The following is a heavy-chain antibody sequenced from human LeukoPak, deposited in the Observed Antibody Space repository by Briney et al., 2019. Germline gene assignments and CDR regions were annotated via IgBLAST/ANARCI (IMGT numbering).Heavy chain of an antibody. CDR2: INPHSGST. J-gene: IGHJ4*02. V-gene: IGHV1-2*02. CDR1: GYTFTGYQ. Sequence: GASVKVSCKASGYTFTGYQIHWVRQAPGQGLEWMGWINPHSGSTNFAQKFQGRVTMISDTSISTAYMGLSGLRSDDTAVYYCARIDYDSSPDNYWGQGTLVTVSS. D-gene: IGHD3-22*01. CDR3: ARIDYDSSPDNY.